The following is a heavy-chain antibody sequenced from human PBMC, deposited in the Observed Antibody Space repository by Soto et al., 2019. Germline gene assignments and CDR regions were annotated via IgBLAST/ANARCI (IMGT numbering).Heavy chain of an antibody. CDR1: GYTFTNYD. CDR3: ARMAYDSDNTGNWFDP. Sequence: QVQLVQSGAEVKKPGASVKVSCKTSGYTFTNYDINWVRQATGQGLEWMGGMKPNSGNTGYAQNFQGRVTMTRDTSISTAYMELSSLRSEDTAVYYCARMAYDSDNTGNWFDPWGQGTLVTVSS. J-gene: IGHJ5*02. D-gene: IGHD3-22*01. CDR2: MKPNSGNT. V-gene: IGHV1-8*01.